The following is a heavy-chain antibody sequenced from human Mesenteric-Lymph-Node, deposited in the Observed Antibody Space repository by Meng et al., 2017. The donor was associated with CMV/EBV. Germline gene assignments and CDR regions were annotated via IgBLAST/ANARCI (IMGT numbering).Heavy chain of an antibody. J-gene: IGHJ4*02. V-gene: IGHV1-18*01. CDR1: GYTFTNYG. CDR2: ISAYNGNT. CDR3: ARGFNYAYYDY. Sequence: SCKASGYTFTNYGLSWVRQAPGQGLEWMGWISAYNGNTNYAQKLQGRVTMTTDTSTSTAYMELRSLRSDDTAVYYCARGFNYAYYDYWGQGALVTVSS. D-gene: IGHD5-18*01.